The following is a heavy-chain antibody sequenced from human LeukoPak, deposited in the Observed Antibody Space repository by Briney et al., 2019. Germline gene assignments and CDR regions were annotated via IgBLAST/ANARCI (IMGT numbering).Heavy chain of an antibody. CDR3: ARGGYYYDSSGYWGAFDI. CDR1: GGSISSYY. Sequence: SESLSLTCTVSGGSISSYYWSWIRHPPGKGREWIGYIYYSGSTNYNPSLKSRVTISVDTSKNQFSLKLSSVTAADTAVYYCARGGYYYDSSGYWGAFDIWGQGTMVTVSS. J-gene: IGHJ3*02. D-gene: IGHD3-22*01. V-gene: IGHV4-59*01. CDR2: IYYSGST.